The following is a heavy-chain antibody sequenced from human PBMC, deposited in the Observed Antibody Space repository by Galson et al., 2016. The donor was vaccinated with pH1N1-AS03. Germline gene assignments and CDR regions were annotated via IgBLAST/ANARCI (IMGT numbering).Heavy chain of an antibody. V-gene: IGHV4-59*01. CDR1: GASITNYY. CDR3: ARDGGKITLGGFYAFDL. Sequence: ETLSLTCTVSGASITNYYWSWIRQPPGKGLEWIGYIYYSGSTNYNPSLKSRVTISVDTSKNQLSLKLNSVTAADTALYFCARDGGKITLGGFYAFDLWGQGTMVAVSS. D-gene: IGHD3-16*01. J-gene: IGHJ3*01. CDR2: IYYSGST.